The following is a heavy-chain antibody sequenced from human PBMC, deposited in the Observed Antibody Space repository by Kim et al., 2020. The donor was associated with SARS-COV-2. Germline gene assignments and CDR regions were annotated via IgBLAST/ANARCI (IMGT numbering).Heavy chain of an antibody. CDR2: ISSSTSYR. J-gene: IGHJ2*01. Sequence: GGSLRLSCEASGFSFSDYSMNWVRQAPGKGLEWVSYISSSTSYRYYADSVKGRFTISRDRPKYSLYLKMKSLRAEDTAGYYYAKDMGNAILTRWFFDLWGRGTRVIVSS. V-gene: IGHV3-21*01. CDR1: GFSFSDYS. CDR3: AKDMGNAILTRWFFDL. D-gene: IGHD3-9*01.